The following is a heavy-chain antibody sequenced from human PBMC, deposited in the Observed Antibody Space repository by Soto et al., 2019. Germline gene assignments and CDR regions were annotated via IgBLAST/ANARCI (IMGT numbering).Heavy chain of an antibody. D-gene: IGHD2-15*01. J-gene: IGHJ4*02. CDR2: SSYDGRET. V-gene: IGHV3-30*03. CDR1: DFDFSSYG. Sequence: GGSLRLSCAASDFDFSSYGIHWVRQAPGKGLEWVAASSYDGRETFYADSAKGRFTVSKEMSKNTAFLQMNALRHEDTAVYFCARDSWWPILNFDNWGQGTPVTVSP. CDR3: ARDSWWPILNFDN.